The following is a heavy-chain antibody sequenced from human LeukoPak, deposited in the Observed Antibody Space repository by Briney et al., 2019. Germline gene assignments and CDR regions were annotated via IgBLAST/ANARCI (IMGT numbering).Heavy chain of an antibody. CDR2: IKSKTDGGTT. V-gene: IGHV3-15*01. Sequence: GGSLRLSCAASGFTFSNAWMSWVRQAPGKGLEWVGRIKSKTDGGTTDYAAPMKGRFTISRDDSKNTLYLQMNSLKTEDTAVYYCTTDMDIVVVPAATLDDYWGQGTLVTVSS. D-gene: IGHD2-2*03. CDR1: GFTFSNAW. J-gene: IGHJ4*02. CDR3: TTDMDIVVVPAATLDDY.